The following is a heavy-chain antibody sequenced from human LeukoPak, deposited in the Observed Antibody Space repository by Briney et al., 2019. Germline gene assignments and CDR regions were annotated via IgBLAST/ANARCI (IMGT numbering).Heavy chain of an antibody. V-gene: IGHV3-20*04. CDR2: INWNGGST. CDR3: ARDFGSSWSGDWFDP. CDR1: GFTFDDYG. Sequence: GGSLRLSCAASGFTFDDYGMSWVRQAPGKGLEWCSGINWNGGSTGYADSVKGRFTISRDNAKNSLYLQMNSLRAEDTALYYCARDFGSSWSGDWFDPWGQGTLVTVSS. D-gene: IGHD6-13*01. J-gene: IGHJ5*02.